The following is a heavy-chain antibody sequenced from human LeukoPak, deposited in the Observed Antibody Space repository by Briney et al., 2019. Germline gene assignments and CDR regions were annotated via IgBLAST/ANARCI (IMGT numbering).Heavy chain of an antibody. CDR1: GVSINSGDYY. J-gene: IGHJ3*02. D-gene: IGHD3-10*01. V-gene: IGHV4-39*01. Sequence: PSETLSLTCTVSGVSINSGDYYWGWLRQPPGKGLEWIGTIYYSGRTYYNPPLKSRVTISEDPSKNQFSLKLTSVTAADTAIYYCARHRTAINKYGPYDAFDIGGQGTRFTVS. CDR2: IYYSGRT. CDR3: ARHRTAINKYGPYDAFDI.